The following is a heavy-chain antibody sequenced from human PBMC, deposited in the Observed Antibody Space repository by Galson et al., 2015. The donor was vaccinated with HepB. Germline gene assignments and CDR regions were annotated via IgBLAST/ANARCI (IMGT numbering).Heavy chain of an antibody. J-gene: IGHJ5*02. V-gene: IGHV6-1*01. CDR3: TRRVAGNTWFGP. CDR2: AYYYAAEWHS. CDR1: GDSVSSSNGG. Sequence: CAISGDSVSSSNGGWTWIRQSPSRGLEWLGRAYYYAAEWHSDYADFGKNRITINPDTTKNQVSLQLNSVTPEVTAVYYCTRRVAGNTWFGPWGQGTLVTVSS.